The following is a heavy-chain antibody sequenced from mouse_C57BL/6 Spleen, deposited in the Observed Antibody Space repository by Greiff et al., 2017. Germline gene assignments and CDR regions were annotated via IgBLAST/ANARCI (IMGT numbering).Heavy chain of an antibody. CDR2: ISYDGSN. Sequence: EVKLLESGPGLVKPSQSLSLTCSVTGYSITSGYYWNWIRQFPGNKLEWMGYISYDGSNNYNPSLKNRISITRDTSKNQFFLKLNSVTTEDTATYYCARDHRRPGFAYWGQGTLVTVSA. CDR1: GYSITSGYY. J-gene: IGHJ3*01. CDR3: ARDHRRPGFAY. V-gene: IGHV3-6*01.